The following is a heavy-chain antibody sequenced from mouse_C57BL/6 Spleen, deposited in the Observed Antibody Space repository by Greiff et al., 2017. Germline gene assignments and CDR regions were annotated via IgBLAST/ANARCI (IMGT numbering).Heavy chain of an antibody. V-gene: IGHV1-82*01. J-gene: IGHJ3*01. D-gene: IGHD2-5*01. Sequence: QVQLQQSGPELVKPGASVKISCKASGYAFSSSWMNWVKQRPGKGLEWIGRIYPGDGDTNYNGKFKGKATLTADKSSSTAYMQLSSLTSEDSAVYFCARSWAYYSNSTWFAYWGQGTLVTVSA. CDR3: ARSWAYYSNSTWFAY. CDR2: IYPGDGDT. CDR1: GYAFSSSW.